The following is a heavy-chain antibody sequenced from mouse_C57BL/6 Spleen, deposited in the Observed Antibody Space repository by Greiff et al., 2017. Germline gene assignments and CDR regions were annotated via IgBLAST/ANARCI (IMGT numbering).Heavy chain of an antibody. V-gene: IGHV1-55*01. CDR2: IYPGSGST. CDR1: GYTFTSYW. J-gene: IGHJ1*03. D-gene: IGHD1-1*02. Sequence: VQLQQPGAELVKPGASVKMSCKASGYTFTSYWITWVKQRPGQGLEWIGDIYPGSGSTNYNEKFKSKATLSVDTSSSTAYMQLSSLTSEDSAVYYCARASALGRGYGYFDVWGTGTMVTVSA. CDR3: ARASALGRGYGYFDV.